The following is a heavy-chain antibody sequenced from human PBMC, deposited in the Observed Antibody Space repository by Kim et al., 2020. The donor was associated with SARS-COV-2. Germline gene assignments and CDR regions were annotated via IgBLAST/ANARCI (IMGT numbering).Heavy chain of an antibody. CDR3: ARDLGSGALDI. Sequence: SETLSLTCTVSGVSISSYYWNWIRQPPGKGLEWIAYIYYSGRTKYNPSLKSRVAISVDTSKNQFSLKLTSVTAADTAVYYCARDLGSGALDIWGQGTMVTVSS. V-gene: IGHV4-59*13. D-gene: IGHD3-16*01. J-gene: IGHJ3*02. CDR1: GVSISSYY. CDR2: IYYSGRT.